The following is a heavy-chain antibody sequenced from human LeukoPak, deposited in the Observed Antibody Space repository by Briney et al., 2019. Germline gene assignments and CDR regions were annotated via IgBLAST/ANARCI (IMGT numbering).Heavy chain of an antibody. J-gene: IGHJ4*02. CDR3: AKGEKVTANIYYFDY. CDR2: ISGSGGKT. Sequence: GGSLRLSCAASGFTFSSYAMSWVRQAPGKGLEWVSGISGSGGKTYYADSVKGRFSISRDNSKNTLYLQMNSLRAEDTAVYYCAKGEKVTANIYYFDYWGQGTLVTVSS. V-gene: IGHV3-23*01. D-gene: IGHD2-21*02. CDR1: GFTFSSYA.